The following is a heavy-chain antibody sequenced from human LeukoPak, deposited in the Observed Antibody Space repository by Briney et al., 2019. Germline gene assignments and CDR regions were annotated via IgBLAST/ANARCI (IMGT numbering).Heavy chain of an antibody. Sequence: HPGGSLRLSCAASGITLSNFAMSWVRQAPGKGLEWVSSISGSGGSTFYADSVKGRFTISRDNSKNTLFLQMNSLKVEDTAVYYCARHRRDGYNLVYYYYGMDVWGQGTTVTVSS. CDR1: GITLSNFA. CDR3: ARHRRDGYNLVYYYYGMDV. V-gene: IGHV3-23*01. CDR2: ISGSGGST. J-gene: IGHJ6*02. D-gene: IGHD5-24*01.